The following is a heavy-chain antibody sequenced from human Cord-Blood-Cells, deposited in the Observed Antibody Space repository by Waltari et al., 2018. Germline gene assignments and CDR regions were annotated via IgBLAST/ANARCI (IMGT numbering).Heavy chain of an antibody. J-gene: IGHJ5*02. V-gene: IGHV1-2*02. Sequence: QVQLVQSGAEVKKPGASVKVSCKASGYTFTGYYMHWVRQAPGQGLEWMGWINPNSGGTNYAQKFQGRVTMTRDTSISTAYMELSRLRSDDTAVYYCARVGNYDFWSGYYTGSNWFDPWGQGTLVTVSS. CDR2: INPNSGGT. CDR1: GYTFTGYY. D-gene: IGHD3-3*01. CDR3: ARVGNYDFWSGYYTGSNWFDP.